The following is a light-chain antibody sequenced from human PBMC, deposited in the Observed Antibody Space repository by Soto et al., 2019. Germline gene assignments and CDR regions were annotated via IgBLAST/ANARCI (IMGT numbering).Light chain of an antibody. V-gene: IGKV3-20*01. CDR3: QQYGFSPIS. Sequence: EIVMTQSPATLSVSPWERVTLSCRVSQTVTNDYLAWYQQKDGQAPRLLIYDASTRATGVPGRFSGSGSGPEYTLTITRLEPEDFAVYSCQQYGFSPISFGQGTRLEIK. J-gene: IGKJ5*01. CDR1: QTVTNDY. CDR2: DAS.